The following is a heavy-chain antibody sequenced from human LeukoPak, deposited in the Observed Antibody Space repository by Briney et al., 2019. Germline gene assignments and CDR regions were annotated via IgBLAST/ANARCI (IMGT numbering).Heavy chain of an antibody. Sequence: ASVKVSCTASGYTFTSYAMHWVGQAPGQRLEWMGWINAGNGNTKYSQKFQGRVTITRDTSASTAYMELSSLRSEDTAVYYCARDSGGYEFDYWGQGTLVTVSS. CDR1: GYTFTSYA. J-gene: IGHJ4*02. CDR2: INAGNGNT. CDR3: ARDSGGYEFDY. D-gene: IGHD5-12*01. V-gene: IGHV1-3*01.